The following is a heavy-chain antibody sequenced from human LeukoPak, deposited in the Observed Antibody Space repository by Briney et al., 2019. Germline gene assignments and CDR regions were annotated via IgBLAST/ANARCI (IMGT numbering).Heavy chain of an antibody. CDR2: IIPIFGTA. CDR3: AAVLRFLMASAGWNWFDP. CDR1: GGTFSSYA. J-gene: IGHJ5*02. D-gene: IGHD3-3*01. V-gene: IGHV1-69*06. Sequence: GASVKVSCKASGGTFSSYAISWVRQAPGQGLEWMGGIIPIFGTANYAQKFQGRVTITADKSTSAAYMELSSLRSEDTAVYYCAAVLRFLMASAGWNWFDPWGQGTLVTVSS.